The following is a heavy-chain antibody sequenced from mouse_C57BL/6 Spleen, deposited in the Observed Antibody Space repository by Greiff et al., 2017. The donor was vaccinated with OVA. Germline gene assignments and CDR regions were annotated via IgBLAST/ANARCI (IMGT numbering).Heavy chain of an antibody. V-gene: IGHV10-1*01. CDR2: IRSKSNNYAT. J-gene: IGHJ2*01. Sequence: EVQLVESGGGLVQPKGSLKLSCAASGFSFNTYAMNWVRQAPGKGLEWVARIRSKSNNYATYYADSVKDRFTISRDDSESMLYLQMNNLKTEDTAMYYCVRHGGGSSHFDYWGQGTTLTVSS. D-gene: IGHD1-1*01. CDR1: GFSFNTYA. CDR3: VRHGGGSSHFDY.